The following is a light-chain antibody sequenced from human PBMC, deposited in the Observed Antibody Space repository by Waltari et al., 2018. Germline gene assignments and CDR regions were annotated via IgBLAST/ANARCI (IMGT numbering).Light chain of an antibody. J-gene: IGKJ2*01. CDR2: GAS. CDR1: QSLTKRY. CDR3: QQYGSSVLYT. Sequence: ALTQSPGTLSLSQGERATLSCRASQSLTKRYLAWYQPKPGQATLLLIYGASSRAAGIPDRFSGIGSGTAFTLTISRLEPEDFAVYNCQQYGSSVLYTFGQGTKLEIK. V-gene: IGKV3-20*01.